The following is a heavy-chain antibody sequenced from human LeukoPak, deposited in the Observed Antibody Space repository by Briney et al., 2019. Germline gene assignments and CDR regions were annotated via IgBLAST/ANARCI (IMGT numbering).Heavy chain of an antibody. CDR3: AKPPNYGAYYYGMDV. CDR2: ISYNGGST. J-gene: IGHJ6*04. V-gene: IGHV3-23*01. Sequence: PGRSLRLSCAASGFTFTNYAMSWVRQAPGKGLDWVSAISYNGGSTYYSDSVKGRFTISRDNSKNTVYLQMNSLRAEDTAVYYCAKPPNYGAYYYGMDVWGKGTTVTVSS. CDR1: GFTFTNYA. D-gene: IGHD4/OR15-4a*01.